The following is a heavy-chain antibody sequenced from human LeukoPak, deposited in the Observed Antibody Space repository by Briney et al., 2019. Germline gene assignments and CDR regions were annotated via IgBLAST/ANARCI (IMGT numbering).Heavy chain of an antibody. V-gene: IGHV4-4*07. CDR1: GDSISSYY. D-gene: IGHD3-9*01. Sequence: KPSETLSLTCAVSGDSISSYYWSWIRQPAGKGLEWIGRIYTSGSTNYNPSLKSRVTMSVDTSKNQFSLKLSSVTAADTAVYYCARSLRYFDWFDYWGQGTLVTVSS. CDR2: IYTSGST. CDR3: ARSLRYFDWFDY. J-gene: IGHJ4*02.